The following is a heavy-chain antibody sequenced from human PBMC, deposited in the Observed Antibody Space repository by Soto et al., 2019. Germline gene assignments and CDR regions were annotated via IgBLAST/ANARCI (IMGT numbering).Heavy chain of an antibody. V-gene: IGHV3-11*06. D-gene: IGHD6-19*01. CDR3: ARVTIAVAGELDY. Sequence: GSLRLSCAASGFTFSDYYMSWIRQAPGKGLEWVSYISSSSSYTNYADSVKGRFTISRDNAKNSLYLQMNSLRAEDTAVYYCARVTIAVAGELDYWGQGTLVTVSS. CDR2: ISSSSSYT. CDR1: GFTFSDYY. J-gene: IGHJ4*02.